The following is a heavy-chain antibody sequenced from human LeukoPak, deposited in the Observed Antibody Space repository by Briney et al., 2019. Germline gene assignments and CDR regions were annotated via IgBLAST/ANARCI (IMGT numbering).Heavy chain of an antibody. CDR1: GYTFTSYG. CDR3: ARSYDVWCGGARGYYYMDV. D-gene: IGHD3-3*01. Sequence: ASVKVSCKASGYTFTSYGISWVRQAPGQGLEWMGWISAYNGNTNYAQKLQGRVTMTTDTSTSTAYMELRSLRSDDTAVYYCARSYDVWCGGARGYYYMDVWGKGTTVTVSS. V-gene: IGHV1-18*01. J-gene: IGHJ6*03. CDR2: ISAYNGNT.